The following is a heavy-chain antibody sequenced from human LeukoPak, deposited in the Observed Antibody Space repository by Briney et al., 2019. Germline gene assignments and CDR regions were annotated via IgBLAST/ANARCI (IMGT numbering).Heavy chain of an antibody. CDR2: IYTSGST. Sequence: PSETLSLTCTVSGGSISSYYWSWIRQPAGKGLEWIGRIYTSGSTNYNPSLKSRVTMSVDTSKNQFSLKLSSVTAADTAVYYCAGDKRGYSGYSMDVWGQGTTVTVSS. D-gene: IGHD5-12*01. J-gene: IGHJ6*02. V-gene: IGHV4-4*07. CDR3: AGDKRGYSGYSMDV. CDR1: GGSISSYY.